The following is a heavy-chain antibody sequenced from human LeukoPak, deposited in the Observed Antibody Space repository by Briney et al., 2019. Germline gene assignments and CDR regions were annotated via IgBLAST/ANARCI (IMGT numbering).Heavy chain of an antibody. Sequence: GGSLRLSCAASGFTFSSYSMNWVRQAPGKGLEWVSSISSSSRYIYYADSVKGRFTISRDNDKNSLYLQMNRLRAEDTAVYYCAKDLTIVVVVAATPVSPPDVWGKGTTVTVSS. V-gene: IGHV3-21*01. CDR1: GFTFSSYS. CDR3: AKDLTIVVVVAATPVSPPDV. J-gene: IGHJ6*04. CDR2: ISSSSRYI. D-gene: IGHD2-15*01.